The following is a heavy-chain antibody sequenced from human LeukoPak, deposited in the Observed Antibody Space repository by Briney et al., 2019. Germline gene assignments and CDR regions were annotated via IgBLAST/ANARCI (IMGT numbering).Heavy chain of an antibody. D-gene: IGHD3-16*01. V-gene: IGHV1-18*01. CDR2: ISAYNGNT. CDR1: GYTFTSYG. J-gene: IGHJ5*02. Sequence: ASVKVSCKASGYTFTSYGISWVRQAPGQGLEWMGWISAYNGNTNYAQKLQGRVTMTTDTSTSTAYMELRSLRSDDTAVYYCARVVLGLDRGNWFDPWGQGTLVTVSS. CDR3: ARVVLGLDRGNWFDP.